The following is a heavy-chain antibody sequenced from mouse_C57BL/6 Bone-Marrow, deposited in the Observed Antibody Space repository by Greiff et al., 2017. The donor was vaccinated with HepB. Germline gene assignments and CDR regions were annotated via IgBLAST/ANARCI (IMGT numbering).Heavy chain of an antibody. CDR3: ARAYSNYDDY. V-gene: IGHV1-64*01. CDR2: IHPNSGST. Sequence: VQLQQSGAELVKPGASVKLSCKASGYTFTSYWMHWVKQRPGQGLEWIGMIHPNSGSTNYNEKFKSKATLTVDKSSSTAYMQLSSLTSEDSAVYYCARAYSNYDDYWGQGTTLTVSS. CDR1: GYTFTSYW. J-gene: IGHJ2*01. D-gene: IGHD2-5*01.